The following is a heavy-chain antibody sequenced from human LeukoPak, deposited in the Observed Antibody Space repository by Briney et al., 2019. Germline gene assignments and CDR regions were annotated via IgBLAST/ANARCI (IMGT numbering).Heavy chain of an antibody. CDR2: MNPNSGNT. CDR1: GYTFTSYD. Sequence: ASVKVSCKTSGYTFTSYDINWVRQATGQGLEWMGWMNPNSGNTGYAQKFQGRVTMTRNTSISTAYMELSSLRSEDTAVYYCARAGPLNYGMDVWGQGTTVTVPS. CDR3: ARAGPLNYGMDV. D-gene: IGHD1-14*01. V-gene: IGHV1-8*01. J-gene: IGHJ6*02.